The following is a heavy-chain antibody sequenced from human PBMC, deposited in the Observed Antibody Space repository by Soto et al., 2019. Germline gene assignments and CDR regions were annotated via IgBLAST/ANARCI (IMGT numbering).Heavy chain of an antibody. J-gene: IGHJ5*02. CDR1: GYTLTELS. D-gene: IGHD3-10*01. Sequence: GASVKVSCKVSGYTLTELSMHWVRQAPGKGLEWMGGFDPEDGETIYAQKFQGRVTMTEDTSTDTAYMELSSLRSEDTAVYYCANLWFGELSSLNWFDPWGQGTLVTVSS. CDR2: FDPEDGET. CDR3: ANLWFGELSSLNWFDP. V-gene: IGHV1-24*01.